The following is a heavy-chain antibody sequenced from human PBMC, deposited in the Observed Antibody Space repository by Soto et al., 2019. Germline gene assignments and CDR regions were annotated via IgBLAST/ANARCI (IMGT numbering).Heavy chain of an antibody. CDR1: GFPLSFYW. J-gene: IGHJ4*02. Sequence: EVQLVESGGGLVQPGESLRLSCEASGFPLSFYWMSWIRQAPGKGLEWVTKIKVDGSENYDVGSVKGRFTSSRDNAKNSLYLQMDSLRAEDTAVYYCARGGSSRFDCWGQGTLVTVSS. V-gene: IGHV3-7*04. CDR2: IKVDGSEN. CDR3: ARGGSSRFDC. D-gene: IGHD6-6*01.